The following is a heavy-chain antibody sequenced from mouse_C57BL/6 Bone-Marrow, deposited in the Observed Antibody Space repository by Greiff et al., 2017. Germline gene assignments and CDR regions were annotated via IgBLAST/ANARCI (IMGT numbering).Heavy chain of an antibody. CDR2: IDPSDSYT. V-gene: IGHV1-69*01. J-gene: IGHJ4*01. CDR1: GYTFTSYW. CDR3: ARLNIYYDYDGAMDY. Sequence: QVQLKQPGAELVMPGASVKLSCKASGYTFTSYWMHWVKQRPGQGLEWIGEIDPSDSYTNYNQKFKGKSTLTVDKSSGTAYMQLSSLTSEDSAVYYCARLNIYYDYDGAMDYWGQGTSVTVSS. D-gene: IGHD2-4*01.